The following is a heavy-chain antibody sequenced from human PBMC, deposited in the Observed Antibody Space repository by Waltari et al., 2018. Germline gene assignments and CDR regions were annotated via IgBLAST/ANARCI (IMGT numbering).Heavy chain of an antibody. D-gene: IGHD4-17*01. CDR2: ISSSGSII. Sequence: WVRQAPRKGLEWVSYISSSGSIIYYTDSVKGRFTISRDNAKNSLYLQMNSLRAEDTAIYYCATEGGYGDYVAYFDYWGQGTLVTVSS. V-gene: IGHV3-48*03. CDR3: ATEGGYGDYVAYFDY. J-gene: IGHJ4*02.